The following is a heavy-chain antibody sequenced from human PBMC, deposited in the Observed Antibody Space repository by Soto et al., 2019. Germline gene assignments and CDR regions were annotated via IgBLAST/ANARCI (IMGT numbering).Heavy chain of an antibody. D-gene: IGHD1-1*01. Sequence: GGTLRLSCSASGVTFSSHWMHWVRQAPGKGLVWVSHIGPDGSSTRDADSVQGRFTISRDNARNTLYLQMNSLRDEDTAVYYCARDNNWSYDYWCQGILVTVSS. CDR3: ARDNNWSYDY. CDR1: GVTFSSHW. J-gene: IGHJ4*02. V-gene: IGHV3-74*01. CDR2: IGPDGSST.